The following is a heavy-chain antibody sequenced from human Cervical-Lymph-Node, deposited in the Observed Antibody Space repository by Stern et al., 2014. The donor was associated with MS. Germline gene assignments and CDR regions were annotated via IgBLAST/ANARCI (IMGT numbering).Heavy chain of an antibody. CDR1: GFAFRRYA. CDR2: SSYDGREN. J-gene: IGHJ4*02. Sequence: VHLVESGGGVVQPGRSLRLSCAASGFAFRRYALHWVRQAPGQGLEWVAPSSYDGRENYYTYTVKGRFTVARDNSNNTVDLEMNSLRLEDTAVYYCAKGGSGSYLDWGQGILVTVSS. CDR3: AKGGSGSYLD. D-gene: IGHD1-26*01. V-gene: IGHV3-30*04.